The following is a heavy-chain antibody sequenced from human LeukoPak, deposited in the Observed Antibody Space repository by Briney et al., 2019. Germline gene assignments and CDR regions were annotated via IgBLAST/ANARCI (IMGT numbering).Heavy chain of an antibody. D-gene: IGHD1-7*01. V-gene: IGHV3-15*04. Sequence: GSLRLSCAASGFTFNYTWMSWVRQVPGKGLEWVGQTVSEIDGGTTDYATPVKGRFTISRDDSKSTLYLQMNSLKIEDTAVYYCTTDEDWNYARKDVWGQGATVIVSS. CDR3: TTDEDWNYARKDV. CDR1: GFTFNYTW. CDR2: TVSEIDGGTT. J-gene: IGHJ6*02.